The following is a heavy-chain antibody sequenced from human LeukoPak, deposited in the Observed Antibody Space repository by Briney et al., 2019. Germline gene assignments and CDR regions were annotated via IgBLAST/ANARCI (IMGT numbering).Heavy chain of an antibody. V-gene: IGHV4-59*01. D-gene: IGHD6-19*01. CDR2: IYYSGST. CDR3: AREQWLVHYFDY. CDR1: GGSISSYY. Sequence: SETLSLTCTVSGGSISSYYWSWIRQPPGKGLEWIGYIYYSGSTSYNPSLKSRVTMSIDTSKNQFSLKLSSVTAADTAVYYCAREQWLVHYFDYWGQGSLVTVSS. J-gene: IGHJ4*02.